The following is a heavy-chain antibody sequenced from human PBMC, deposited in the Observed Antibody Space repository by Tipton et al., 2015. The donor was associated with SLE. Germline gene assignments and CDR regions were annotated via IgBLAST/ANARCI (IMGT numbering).Heavy chain of an antibody. CDR3: ARSLWSGYSRTIDY. CDR1: GFSFTSYS. V-gene: IGHV3-48*01. D-gene: IGHD3-3*01. Sequence: GSLRLSCEASGFSFTSYSMNWVRQAPGKGLEWASYISHSSSTMFYADSLKGRFTISRDNARSSLYLQMNSLTVDDTGVYYCARSLWSGYSRTIDYWGQGTLVTVSS. CDR2: ISHSSSTM. J-gene: IGHJ4*02.